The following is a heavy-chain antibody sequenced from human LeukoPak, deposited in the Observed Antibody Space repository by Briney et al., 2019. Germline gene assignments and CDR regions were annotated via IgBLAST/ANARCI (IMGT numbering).Heavy chain of an antibody. CDR3: ARERYSGFDHPVF. CDR2: IYPGDSYT. Sequence: GESLKISCKGSGFHFHRFRNAWWRQMPAKGLEWMGIIYPGDSYTRYSPSFQGQVTISADRSISTAYLQWSSLEASDTARYYCARERYSGFDHPVFWGQGTPVTVSS. D-gene: IGHD5-12*01. V-gene: IGHV5-51*01. J-gene: IGHJ4*02. CDR1: GFHFHRFR.